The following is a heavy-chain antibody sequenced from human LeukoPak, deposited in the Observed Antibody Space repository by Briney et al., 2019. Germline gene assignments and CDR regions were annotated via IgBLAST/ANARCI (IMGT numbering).Heavy chain of an antibody. D-gene: IGHD3-10*01. Sequence: PSETLSLTCSVSGGSISSSSYYWGWIRQPPGRGLEWIGNIYYSGSTNYNPSLKSRVTISVDTSKNQFSLKLSSVTAADTAVYYCARVGRMVRGVRSDYWGQGTLVTVSS. CDR1: GGSISSSSYY. CDR3: ARVGRMVRGVRSDY. J-gene: IGHJ4*02. V-gene: IGHV4-39*07. CDR2: IYYSGST.